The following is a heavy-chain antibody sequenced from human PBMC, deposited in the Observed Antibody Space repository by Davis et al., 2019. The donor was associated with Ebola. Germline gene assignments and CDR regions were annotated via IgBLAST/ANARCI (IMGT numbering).Heavy chain of an antibody. Sequence: ASVKVSCKASGYTFTSYGISWVRQAPGQGLEWMGWISAYNGNTNYAQKLQGRVTMTTDTSTSTAYMELRSLRSDDTAVYYCARSGYSYGYYRHFDYWGQGTLVTVSS. J-gene: IGHJ4*02. CDR2: ISAYNGNT. D-gene: IGHD5-18*01. V-gene: IGHV1-18*01. CDR1: GYTFTSYG. CDR3: ARSGYSYGYYRHFDY.